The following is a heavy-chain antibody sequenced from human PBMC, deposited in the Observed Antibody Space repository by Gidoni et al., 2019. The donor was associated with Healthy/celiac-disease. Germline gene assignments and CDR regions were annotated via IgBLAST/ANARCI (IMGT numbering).Heavy chain of an antibody. CDR1: ECTCSSYG. CDR2: IWYDGSNK. V-gene: IGHV3-33*01. J-gene: IGHJ4*02. D-gene: IGHD6-19*01. CDR3: ARDPPPLYSSGWYYFDY. Sequence: QVQLVAAGGGVGKPGRSLRLSGAARECTCSSYGMHWVRQDPGKGRGWVGVIWYDGSNKYYAASVKGRFTISRDNSKNTLYLQMNSLRAEDTAVYYCARDPPPLYSSGWYYFDYWGQGTLVTVSS.